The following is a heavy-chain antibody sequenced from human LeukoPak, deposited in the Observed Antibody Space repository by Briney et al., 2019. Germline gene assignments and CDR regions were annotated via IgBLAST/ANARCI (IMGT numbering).Heavy chain of an antibody. J-gene: IGHJ4*02. CDR1: GGSFSFYF. V-gene: IGHV4-34*12. Sequence: PSETMSLTCTVSGGSFSFYFWHWIRHPPGEGLDWIGEIVNRGSTKYKPSLRSRGIISIDTSGNHFSLKLTSVTAADTAVYFCARDSDSGFQWGQGMLVSVSS. CDR2: IVNRGST. CDR3: ARDSDSGFQ. D-gene: IGHD3-16*01.